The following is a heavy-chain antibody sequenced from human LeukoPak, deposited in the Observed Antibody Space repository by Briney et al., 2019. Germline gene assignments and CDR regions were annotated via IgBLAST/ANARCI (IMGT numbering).Heavy chain of an antibody. CDR3: VRGYSVIFKHYYYYMDV. CDR1: GYTFTSYD. V-gene: IGHV1-8*03. Sequence: ASVKVSCKASGYTFTSYDINWVRQATGQGLEWMGWMNPNSGNTGYAQKFQGRVTITRNTSISTAYMELSSLRSEDTAVYYCVRGYSVIFKHYYYYMDVWAKGPRSPSP. D-gene: IGHD2-15*01. J-gene: IGHJ6*03. CDR2: MNPNSGNT.